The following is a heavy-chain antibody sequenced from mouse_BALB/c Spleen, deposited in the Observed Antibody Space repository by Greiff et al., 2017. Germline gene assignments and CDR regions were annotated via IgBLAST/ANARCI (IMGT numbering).Heavy chain of an antibody. D-gene: IGHD2-4*01. CDR1: GYTFTSYW. CDR3: ARYYDYYYAMDY. CDR2: INPSTGYT. V-gene: IGHV1-7*01. Sequence: VQLQQSGAELAKPGASVKMSCKASGYTFTSYWMHWVKQRPGQGLEWIGYINPSTGYTVYNQKFKDKATLTADKSSSTAYMQLSSLTSEDSAVYYCARYYDYYYAMDYWGQGTSVTVSS. J-gene: IGHJ4*01.